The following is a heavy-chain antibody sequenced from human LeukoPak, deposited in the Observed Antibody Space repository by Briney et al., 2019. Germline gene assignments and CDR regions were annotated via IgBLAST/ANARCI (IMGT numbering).Heavy chain of an antibody. Sequence: ASVKVSCKASGYTFTGYYMHWVRQAPGQGLEWMGWINPNSGGTNYAQKFQGRVTMTRDTSISTAYMELSRLRSDDTAAYYCARDYYDSSGYYRDYWGQGTLVTVSS. CDR3: ARDYYDSSGYYRDY. CDR1: GYTFTGYY. D-gene: IGHD3-22*01. CDR2: INPNSGGT. V-gene: IGHV1-2*02. J-gene: IGHJ4*02.